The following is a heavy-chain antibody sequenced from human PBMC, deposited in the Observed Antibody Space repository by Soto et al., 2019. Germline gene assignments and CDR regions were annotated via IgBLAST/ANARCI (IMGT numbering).Heavy chain of an antibody. V-gene: IGHV4-31*03. CDR3: ARAEAIFGVVIINAFDI. CDR1: GGSIRSGGYY. CDR2: IYYSGST. Sequence: SETLSLTCTVSGGSIRSGGYYWSWIRQHPGKGLEWIGYIYYSGSTYYNPSLKSRVTISVDTSKNQFSLKLSSVTAADTAVYYCARAEAIFGVVIINAFDIWGQGTMVTVSS. J-gene: IGHJ3*02. D-gene: IGHD3-3*01.